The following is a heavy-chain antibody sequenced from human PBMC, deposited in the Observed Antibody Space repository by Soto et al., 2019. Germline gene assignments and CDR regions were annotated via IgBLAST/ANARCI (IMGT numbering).Heavy chain of an antibody. Sequence: PGGSLRLSCAGSGFTFSNYWMNWVRQAPGKGLEWVANINADGSEKYYVDSVKGRFTISRDNAKNSLYLQMNSLRAEDTAVYYCAGARGVDSGGQGTLVTGSP. CDR3: AGARGVDS. CDR1: GFTFSNYW. CDR2: INADGSEK. V-gene: IGHV3-7*03. D-gene: IGHD3-16*01. J-gene: IGHJ5*01.